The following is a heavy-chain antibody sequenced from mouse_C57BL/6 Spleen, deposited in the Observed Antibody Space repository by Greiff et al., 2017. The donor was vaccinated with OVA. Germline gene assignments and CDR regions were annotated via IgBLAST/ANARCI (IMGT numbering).Heavy chain of an antibody. J-gene: IGHJ2*01. Sequence: QVQLQQSGAELARPGASVKLSCTASGYTFTSYGISWVKQRTGQGLEWIGEIYPRSGNTYYNEKFQGKATLTADKSSSTAYMELRSLTSEDSAVYFCARYRDYDGGYFDDWGQGTTLTVSS. D-gene: IGHD2-4*01. V-gene: IGHV1-81*01. CDR1: GYTFTSYG. CDR3: ARYRDYDGGYFDD. CDR2: IYPRSGNT.